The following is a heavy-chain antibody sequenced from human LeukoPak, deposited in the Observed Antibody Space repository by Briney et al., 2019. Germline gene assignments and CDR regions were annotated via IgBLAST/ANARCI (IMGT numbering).Heavy chain of an antibody. J-gene: IGHJ5*02. CDR3: ARYYYGSGSYENWFDP. CDR1: GGSISSYY. D-gene: IGHD3-10*01. V-gene: IGHV4-59*01. Sequence: SETLSLTCTVSGGSISSYYWSWIRQPPGKGLEWIGYIYYSGSTNYNPSLKSRVTISVDTSKNQFSLKLSSVTAADTAVYYCARYYYGSGSYENWFDPWGQGNLVTVSS. CDR2: IYYSGST.